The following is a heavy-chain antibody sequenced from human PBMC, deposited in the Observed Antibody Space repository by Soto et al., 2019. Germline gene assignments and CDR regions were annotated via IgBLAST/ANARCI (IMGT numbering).Heavy chain of an antibody. J-gene: IGHJ6*02. Sequence: QVQLQESGPGLVKPSETLSLTCTVSGGSISSYYWSWIRQPPGKGLEWIGYIYYSGSTNYNPSLKSRVTISADTSKNQFSLKLSSVTAADTAVYYCARTEGARMRYYYGMDVWGQGTTVTVSS. CDR1: GGSISSYY. V-gene: IGHV4-59*01. CDR3: ARTEGARMRYYYGMDV. D-gene: IGHD1-26*01. CDR2: IYYSGST.